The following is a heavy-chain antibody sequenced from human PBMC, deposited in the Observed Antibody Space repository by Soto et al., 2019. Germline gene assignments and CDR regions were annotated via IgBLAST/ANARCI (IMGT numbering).Heavy chain of an antibody. CDR1: GYSISSGYY. Sequence: SETLSLTCAVSGYSISSGYYWGWIRQPPGKGLEWIGSIYHSGSTYYNPSLKSRVTISVDTSKNQFSLKLSSVTAADTAVYYCERVVSTYYYDSSGYFFIPCNWFDTWGQGTLVTVSS. CDR2: IYHSGST. CDR3: ERVVSTYYYDSSGYFFIPCNWFDT. D-gene: IGHD3-22*01. V-gene: IGHV4-38-2*01. J-gene: IGHJ5*02.